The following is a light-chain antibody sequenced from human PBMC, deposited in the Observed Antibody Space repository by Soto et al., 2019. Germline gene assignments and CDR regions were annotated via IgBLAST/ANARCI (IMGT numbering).Light chain of an antibody. CDR1: QSVNTY. J-gene: IGKJ4*01. V-gene: IGKV3-11*01. CDR2: GAF. CDR3: QQGGS. Sequence: EIVLTQSPATLSLSPGEGATLSCRASQSVNTYLAWYQQKPGQAPRLLIYGAFNRATGIPARFSGSGSGTDFTLTISSLAPEDFAVYYCQQGGSFGGGTKVEIK.